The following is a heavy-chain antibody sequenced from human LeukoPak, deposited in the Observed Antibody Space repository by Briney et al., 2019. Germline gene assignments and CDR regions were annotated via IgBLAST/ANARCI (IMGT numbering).Heavy chain of an antibody. CDR2: ISAYNGNT. CDR1: GYTFTSYG. CDR3: AAHYYDILTGYFNWFDP. J-gene: IGHJ5*02. V-gene: IGHV1-18*04. Sequence: ASVKVSCKASGYTFTSYGISWVRQAPGQGLEWMGWISAYNGNTNYAQKLQGRVTMTTDTSTSTVYMELRSLRSDDTAVYYCAAHYYDILTGYFNWFDPWGQGTLVTVSS. D-gene: IGHD3-9*01.